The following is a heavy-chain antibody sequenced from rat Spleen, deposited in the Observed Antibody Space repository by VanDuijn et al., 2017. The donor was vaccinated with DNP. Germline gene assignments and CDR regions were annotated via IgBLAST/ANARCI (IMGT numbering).Heavy chain of an antibody. CDR2: SSHDAGRT. D-gene: IGHD1-11*01. J-gene: IGHJ2*01. CDR1: GFTFSDHA. Sequence: EVQLVESGGGLVQPGNSLKLSCAASGFTFSDHAMAWVRQSPKKDLEWVATSSHDAGRTYYRDSVKGRLSISRDNAKRTLYLQMDSLSSEDTATYYCAKGRWDYFDYWGQGVMVTVSS. V-gene: IGHV5-17*01. CDR3: AKGRWDYFDY.